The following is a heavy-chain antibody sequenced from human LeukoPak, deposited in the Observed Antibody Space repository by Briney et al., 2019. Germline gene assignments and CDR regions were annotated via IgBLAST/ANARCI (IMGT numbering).Heavy chain of an antibody. CDR1: GGPIYSDY. D-gene: IGHD3-22*01. V-gene: IGHV4-4*07. CDR3: ARLKFYDSTGYSPGHYMDV. J-gene: IGHJ6*03. Sequence: SETLSLTCTVSGGPIYSDYWSWIRQTAGKGLEWIGRLYPGVSTNYNPSLKSRVTMSVDTSKNQFALKLSAVTAADTAVYYCARLKFYDSTGYSPGHYMDVWGKGTTVTVFS. CDR2: LYPGVST.